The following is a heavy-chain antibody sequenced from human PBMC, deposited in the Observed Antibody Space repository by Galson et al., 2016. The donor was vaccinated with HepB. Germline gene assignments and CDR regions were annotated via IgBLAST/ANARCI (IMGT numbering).Heavy chain of an antibody. V-gene: IGHV3-53*01. CDR1: DFTVSSHY. CDR2: FFSGGSR. J-gene: IGHJ3*01. CDR3: ARDVRDAFDV. Sequence: SLRLSCAASDFTVSSHYMSWIRQAPGKGLEWISVFFSGGSRYYADSVRGRFTISRDDSKNAIYLDMSSLRTEDTAVYYCARDVRDAFDVWGHGTMVTVSS.